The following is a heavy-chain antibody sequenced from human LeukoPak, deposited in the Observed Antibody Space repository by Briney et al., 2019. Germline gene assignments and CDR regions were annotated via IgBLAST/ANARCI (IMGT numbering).Heavy chain of an antibody. CDR3: AKGTMIVVAVGDYFDY. V-gene: IGHV3-9*03. Sequence: GRSLRLSCAASGFTLDDYAMHWVRQAPGKCLEWVSGISWNSVNIGYADSVKGRFTISRDNAKNSLYLQMNSLRAEDMALYYCAKGTMIVVAVGDYFDYWGQGTLVTVSS. D-gene: IGHD3-22*01. CDR1: GFTLDDYA. CDR2: ISWNSVNI. J-gene: IGHJ4*02.